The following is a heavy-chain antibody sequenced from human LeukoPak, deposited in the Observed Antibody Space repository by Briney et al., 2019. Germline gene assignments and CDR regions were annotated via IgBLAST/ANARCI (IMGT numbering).Heavy chain of an antibody. D-gene: IGHD6-19*01. CDR3: ARDRPIGVAVAGLYYYYGMDV. CDR1: GVTVCSIF. CDR2: IYSGVST. V-gene: IGHV3-53*01. Sequence: VGSLRLSCAVSGVTVCSIFMSWVREAAGPGLEGGSVIYSGVSTYYADSVKGRFTISRDNSKNTLYLQMNSLRAEDTAVYYCARDRPIGVAVAGLYYYYGMDVWGQGTTVTVSS. J-gene: IGHJ6*02.